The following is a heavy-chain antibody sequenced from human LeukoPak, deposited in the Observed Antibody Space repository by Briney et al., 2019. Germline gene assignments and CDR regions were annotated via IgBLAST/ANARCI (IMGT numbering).Heavy chain of an antibody. CDR2: IKQDGSEK. J-gene: IGHJ5*02. CDR1: GFTFSSYW. D-gene: IGHD4-17*01. V-gene: IGHV3-7*03. CDR3: VRGRRPTVTTAVDP. Sequence: GGSLRLSCAASGFTFSSYWMSWVRQAPGKGLEWVANIKQDGSEKYYVDSVKGRFTISRDSAKNSLYLQMNSLKAEDTAVYYCVRGRRPTVTTAVDPWGQGTLVTVSS.